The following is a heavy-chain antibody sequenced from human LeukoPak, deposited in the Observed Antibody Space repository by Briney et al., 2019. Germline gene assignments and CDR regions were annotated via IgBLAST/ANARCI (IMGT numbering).Heavy chain of an antibody. J-gene: IGHJ4*02. D-gene: IGHD3-22*01. Sequence: ASVKVSCKASGYTFTSYAMHWVRQAPGQRLEWMGWINAGNGNTKYSQKFQGRVTITRDTSASTAYMELSSLRSEDTAVYYCARESRPRYTMIVVVMQQGTIDYWGQGTLVTVSS. V-gene: IGHV1-3*01. CDR1: GYTFTSYA. CDR2: INAGNGNT. CDR3: ARESRPRYTMIVVVMQQGTIDY.